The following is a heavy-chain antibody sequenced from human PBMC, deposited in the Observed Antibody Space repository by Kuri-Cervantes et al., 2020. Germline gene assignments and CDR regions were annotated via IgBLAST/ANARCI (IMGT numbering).Heavy chain of an antibody. D-gene: IGHD4-17*01. CDR2: IYSGGST. V-gene: IGHV3-53*01. J-gene: IGHJ4*02. CDR1: GFTVSSNY. Sequence: GESLKISCAASGFTVSSNYMSWVRXAPGKGLEWVSVIYSGGSTYYADSVKGRFTIXRDNSKNTLYLXMNSLRAEDTAVYYCARXXGGDYSDYWGQGTLVTVSS. CDR3: ARXXGGDYSDY.